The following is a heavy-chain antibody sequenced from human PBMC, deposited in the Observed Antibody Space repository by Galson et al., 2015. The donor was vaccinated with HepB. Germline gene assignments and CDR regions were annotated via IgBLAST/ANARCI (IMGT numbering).Heavy chain of an antibody. CDR2: LWYDGSNK. J-gene: IGHJ4*02. Sequence: SLRLSCAASGFTFSSYGMHWVRQVPGKGLEWVAVLWYDGSNKYYADSVKGRFSISRDNSRNTLYLQINSLTVEDTAVYYCARGHSGGNSVIDYCGQGTLVTVSS. V-gene: IGHV3-33*01. D-gene: IGHD4-23*01. CDR3: ARGHSGGNSVIDY. CDR1: GFTFSSYG.